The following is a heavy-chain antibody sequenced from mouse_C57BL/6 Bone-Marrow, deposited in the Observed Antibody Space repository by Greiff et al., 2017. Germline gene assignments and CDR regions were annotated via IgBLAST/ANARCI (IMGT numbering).Heavy chain of an antibody. D-gene: IGHD2-3*01. CDR3: ARAPDGYYDAMDY. J-gene: IGHJ4*01. V-gene: IGHV5-4*01. CDR1: GFTFSSYA. Sequence: EVQLQESGGGLVKPGGSLKLSCAASGFTFSSYAMSWVRQTPEKRLEWVATISDGGSYTYYPDNVKDRFTISRDNAKNNLYLQMSHLKSEDTAMYYCARAPDGYYDAMDYWGQGTSVTVSS. CDR2: ISDGGSYT.